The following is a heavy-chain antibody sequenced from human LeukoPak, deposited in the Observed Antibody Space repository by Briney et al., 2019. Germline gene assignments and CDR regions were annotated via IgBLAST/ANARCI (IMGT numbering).Heavy chain of an antibody. D-gene: IGHD6-19*01. V-gene: IGHV1-2*02. CDR3: ARGGDSSGWFYFDY. Sequence: ASVKVSCKASGYTFSDFHIHWVRQAPGQGLEWMGWINPNSGGTNYAQKFQGRVTMTRDTSISTAYMELSRLRSDDTAVYYCARGGDSSGWFYFDYWGQGTLVTVSS. J-gene: IGHJ4*02. CDR2: INPNSGGT. CDR1: GYTFSDFH.